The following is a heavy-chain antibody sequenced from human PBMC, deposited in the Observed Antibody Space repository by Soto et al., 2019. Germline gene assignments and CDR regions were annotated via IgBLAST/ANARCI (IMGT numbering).Heavy chain of an antibody. D-gene: IGHD1-26*01. CDR2: AYYRSRWHY. CDR3: ARDPPDFNSGFDS. J-gene: IGHJ4*02. CDR1: GDSVSNNGAT. V-gene: IGHV6-1*01. Sequence: SQTLSLTCAICGDSVSNNGATWNWIRQSPSRGLEWLGRAYYRSRWHYDYATFVRSRITINPDTSKNQFSLQLSSVTPEDTAVYYCARDPPDFNSGFDSWGQGSLVTVSS.